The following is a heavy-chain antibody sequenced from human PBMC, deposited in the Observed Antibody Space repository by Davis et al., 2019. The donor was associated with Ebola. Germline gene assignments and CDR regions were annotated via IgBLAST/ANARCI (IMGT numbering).Heavy chain of an antibody. Sequence: ASVTVSCKASGYTFTGYYMHWVRQAPGQGLEWMGWINPNSGGTNYAQKFQGRVTITADESTSTAYMELSSLRSEDTAVYYCASGLGYSGYEPFDKWGQGTLVTVSS. CDR2: INPNSGGT. V-gene: IGHV1-2*02. J-gene: IGHJ4*02. CDR1: GYTFTGYY. CDR3: ASGLGYSGYEPFDK. D-gene: IGHD5-12*01.